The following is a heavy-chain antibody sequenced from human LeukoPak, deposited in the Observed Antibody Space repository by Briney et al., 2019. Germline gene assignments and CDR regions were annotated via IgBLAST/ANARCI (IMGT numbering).Heavy chain of an antibody. J-gene: IGHJ4*02. CDR1: GYTFTSYY. Sequence: GASVTVSFTASGYTFTSYYMHWVRQAPGQGLEWMGIINPSGGSTSYAQKFQGRVTVTRDTSISTAYTELSRLRSDDTAVYYCARLVAEGGFDYWGQGTLVTVSS. V-gene: IGHV1-2*02. CDR3: ARLVAEGGFDY. D-gene: IGHD2-15*01. CDR2: INPSGGST.